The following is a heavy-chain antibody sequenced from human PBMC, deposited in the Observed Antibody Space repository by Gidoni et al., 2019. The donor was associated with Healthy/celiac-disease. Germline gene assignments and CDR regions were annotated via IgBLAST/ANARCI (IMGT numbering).Heavy chain of an antibody. Sequence: QITLKETGPTLVKPTQTLTLTCTFSGFSLSTSGVGVGWIRQPPGTALEWLALIYWDDDKRYSPSLKSRLTITKDTSKNQVVLTMTNMDPVDTATYYCAHDYGIEGIPVFDYWGQGTLVTVSS. D-gene: IGHD3-10*01. CDR1: GFSLSTSGVG. CDR2: IYWDDDK. V-gene: IGHV2-5*02. CDR3: AHDYGIEGIPVFDY. J-gene: IGHJ4*02.